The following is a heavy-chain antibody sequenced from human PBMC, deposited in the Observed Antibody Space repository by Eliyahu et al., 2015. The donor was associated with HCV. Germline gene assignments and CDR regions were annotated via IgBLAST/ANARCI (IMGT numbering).Heavy chain of an antibody. V-gene: IGHV3-23*01. CDR3: AKSQYSSGWYDY. J-gene: IGHJ4*02. D-gene: IGHD6-19*01. CDR2: IGASGGSI. Sequence: EVQLLESGGGLVQPGGSVRLSCXAXGFTFSXYALSWVRQAPGKGLEWVSGIGASGGSIYYVDSAKGRFTISRDNSKNTLYLQMNSLRAEDSAVYYCAKSQYSSGWYDYWGQGTLVTVSS. CDR1: GFTFSXYA.